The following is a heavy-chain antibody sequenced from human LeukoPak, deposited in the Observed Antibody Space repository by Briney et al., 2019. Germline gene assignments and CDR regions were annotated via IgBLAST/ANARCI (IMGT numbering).Heavy chain of an antibody. CDR1: GYTFTGYY. J-gene: IGHJ4*02. D-gene: IGHD4-23*01. CDR2: INANSGGT. CDR3: ARDGHGGNSFDY. V-gene: IGHV1-2*02. Sequence: ASVKVSCKASGYTFTGYYMHWVRQAPGQGLEWMGWINANSGGTGYAQKFQDRVTMTRDTSISTAYMELSRLRSDDTAVYYCARDGHGGNSFDYWGQGTLVTVSS.